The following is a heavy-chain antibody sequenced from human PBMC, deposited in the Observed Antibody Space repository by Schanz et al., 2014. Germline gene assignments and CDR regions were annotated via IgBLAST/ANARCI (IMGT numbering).Heavy chain of an antibody. CDR1: RFTISRNP. D-gene: IGHD3-9*01. Sequence: VHLVESGGGVVQPGRSLRLSCTGSRFTISRNPIHWVRQAPGKGLERVSGIGGSGDSTHYADSVKGRFIISRDNSKNTLYLQVNSLRAEDTAVYYCAKHVRSLTGNDYWGQGTLVTVSS. J-gene: IGHJ4*02. CDR2: IGGSGDST. CDR3: AKHVRSLTGNDY. V-gene: IGHV3-23*04.